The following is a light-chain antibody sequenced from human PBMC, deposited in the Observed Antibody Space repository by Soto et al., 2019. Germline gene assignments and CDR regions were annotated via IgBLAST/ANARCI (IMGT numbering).Light chain of an antibody. CDR2: DVT. Sequence: QSVLTQHLSVSGSPGQSVTISCTGSSSDVGGYNYVSWYQQQPGKAPKLLIYDVTIRTSGVSDRFSGSKSGNKASLTISGLQAEDDADYFCCSYEGTYTSFVLGTGTKVTVL. J-gene: IGLJ1*01. V-gene: IGLV2-11*01. CDR3: CSYEGTYTSFV. CDR1: SSDVGGYNY.